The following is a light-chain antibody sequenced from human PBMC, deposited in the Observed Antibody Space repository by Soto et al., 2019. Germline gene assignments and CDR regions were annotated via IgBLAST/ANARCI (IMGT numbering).Light chain of an antibody. Sequence: EIVMTQSPATLSVSPGDWATLSCRASQSVRTNLAWYQQKPGQAPRLLIYGASTRATGIPDRFSGSGSGTEFTLTISSLQSEDFAVYYCQQYNKWPRTFGQGNKVDIK. V-gene: IGKV3-15*01. CDR3: QQYNKWPRT. CDR2: GAS. CDR1: QSVRTN. J-gene: IGKJ1*01.